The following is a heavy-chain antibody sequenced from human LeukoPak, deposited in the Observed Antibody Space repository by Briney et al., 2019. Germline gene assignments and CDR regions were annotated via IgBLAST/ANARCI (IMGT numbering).Heavy chain of an antibody. CDR1: GFTFNSYG. D-gene: IGHD3-22*01. CDR2: IRFDGSDK. Sequence: GGSLRLSCAASGFTFNSYGMHWVRQAPGKGLEWVAFIRFDGSDKYYADSVKGRFTISRDNSKNTLYLQMNSLRAEDTAVYYCARASYYYDSSGYNPYYFDYWGQGTLVTVSS. CDR3: ARASYYYDSSGYNPYYFDY. V-gene: IGHV3-30*02. J-gene: IGHJ4*02.